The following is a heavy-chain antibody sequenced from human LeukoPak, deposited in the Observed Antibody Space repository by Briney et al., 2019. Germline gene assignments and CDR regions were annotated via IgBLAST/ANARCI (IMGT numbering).Heavy chain of an antibody. CDR2: ISAYSGNT. D-gene: IGHD3-22*01. CDR1: GYTFTNYG. CDR3: ATSQVSSYNTRGYLGGDY. Sequence: ASVKVSCKASGYTFTNYGIFWVRQAPGQGLEWMGWISAYSGNTNYAQKLQGRVTMTTETSTSTAYMELESLRSDDTAVYYCATSQVSSYNTRGYLGGDYWGRGTLVTVSS. J-gene: IGHJ4*02. V-gene: IGHV1-18*01.